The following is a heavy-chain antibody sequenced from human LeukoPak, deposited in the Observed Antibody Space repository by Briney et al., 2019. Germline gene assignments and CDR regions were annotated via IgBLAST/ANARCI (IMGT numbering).Heavy chain of an antibody. Sequence: ASVKVSCKASGYTFTGYYIHWVRQAPGQGLEWMGWINPTSGDTNYVQKFQGRVTMTRDTSISTTYMELNALRSDDTAVYYCAKDNRYYYDTSGLRGIDYWGQGTLVTVSS. D-gene: IGHD3-22*01. CDR2: INPTSGDT. J-gene: IGHJ4*02. CDR3: AKDNRYYYDTSGLRGIDY. V-gene: IGHV1-2*02. CDR1: GYTFTGYY.